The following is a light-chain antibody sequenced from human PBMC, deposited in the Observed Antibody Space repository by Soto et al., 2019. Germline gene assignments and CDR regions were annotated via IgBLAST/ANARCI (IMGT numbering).Light chain of an antibody. CDR3: SSWDGSLSGYV. CDR1: NSNIGSDYG. Sequence: QSVLTQPPSVSGAPGQRVTISCTGTNSNIGSDYGVHWYQQFPGTAPKLLIYGNSNRPSGVPDRFSGSKSGTSASLAIRGLRSDDEADYYCSSWDGSLSGYVFGAGTKVTVL. J-gene: IGLJ1*01. V-gene: IGLV1-40*01. CDR2: GNS.